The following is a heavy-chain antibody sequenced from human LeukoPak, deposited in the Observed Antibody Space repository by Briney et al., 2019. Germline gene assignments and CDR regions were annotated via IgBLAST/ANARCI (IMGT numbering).Heavy chain of an antibody. J-gene: IGHJ5*02. Sequence: ASVKVSCKASGYTFTSYGISWVRQAPGQGLEWMGWISAYNGNTNYAQKLQGRVTMTTDTSTSTAYMELRSLRSDDTAVYYCARGPTRITIRSSGRGGYNWFDPWGQGTLVTVSS. D-gene: IGHD3-10*01. CDR1: GYTFTSYG. CDR2: ISAYNGNT. CDR3: ARGPTRITIRSSGRGGYNWFDP. V-gene: IGHV1-18*01.